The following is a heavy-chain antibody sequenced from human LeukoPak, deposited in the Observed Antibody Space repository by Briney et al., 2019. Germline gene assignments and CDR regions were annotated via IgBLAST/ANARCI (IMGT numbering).Heavy chain of an antibody. CDR3: ARGVYGSQDY. V-gene: IGHV4-39*02. J-gene: IGHJ4*02. D-gene: IGHD1-26*01. CDR1: GGSISSYY. CDR2: ISHDATT. Sequence: SETLSLTCTVSGGSISSYYWAWIRQPPGKGLEWIGSISHDATTYYKPSLKSRLTISIDVSKNHFSLELTSVTATDTAVYYCARGVYGSQDYWGQGTLVTVSS.